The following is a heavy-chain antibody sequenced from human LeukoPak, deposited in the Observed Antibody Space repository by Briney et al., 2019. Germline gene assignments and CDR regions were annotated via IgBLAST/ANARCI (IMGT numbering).Heavy chain of an antibody. D-gene: IGHD6-19*01. CDR3: GRAQWSPLPQH. V-gene: IGHV3-7*03. CDR2: IKQDGSEK. Sequence: GGSLRLSCATSGFTFSNYWMSWVRQAPGKGLEWVANIKQDGSEKYYVDSVKGRFTISRDNAKNSLYLQMSSLTAEDTAVYYCGRAQWSPLPQHWGQGTLVTVSS. J-gene: IGHJ1*01. CDR1: GFTFSNYW.